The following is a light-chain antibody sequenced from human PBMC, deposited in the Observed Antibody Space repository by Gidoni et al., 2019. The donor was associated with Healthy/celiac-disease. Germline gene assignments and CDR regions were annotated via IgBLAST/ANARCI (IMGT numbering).Light chain of an antibody. V-gene: IGKV1-33*01. CDR3: QQYDNLLFIT. CDR1: QDISNY. Sequence: DIQMTHSPSSLSASVGDRVTITCQASQDISNYLNWYQQKPGKAPKLLIYDASNLETGVPSRFSGSGSGTDFTFTISSLQPEDIATYYCQQYDNLLFITFGPGTKVDIK. CDR2: DAS. J-gene: IGKJ3*01.